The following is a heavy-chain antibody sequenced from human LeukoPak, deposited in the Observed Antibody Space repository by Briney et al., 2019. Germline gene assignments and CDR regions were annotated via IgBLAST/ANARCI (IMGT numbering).Heavy chain of an antibody. Sequence: PSEPLSLTSNVHHHAIPYYYCSLIRHPPLRVLQWISYVFNTGVANYNPSLKSRVTLSLDTSKNQFSLKLKPVTAADTAVYFCATRADWFDPWGQGTLVTVSS. CDR3: ATRADWFDP. V-gene: IGHV4-59*12. J-gene: IGHJ5*02. CDR2: VFNTGVA. CDR1: HHAIPYYY.